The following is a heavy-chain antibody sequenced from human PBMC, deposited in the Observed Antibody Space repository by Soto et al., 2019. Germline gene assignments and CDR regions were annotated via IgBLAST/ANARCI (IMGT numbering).Heavy chain of an antibody. CDR1: GYTFTSYG. J-gene: IGHJ5*02. D-gene: IGHD6-19*01. Sequence: GASVKVSCKASGYTFTSYGISWVRQAPGQGLEWMGWISAYNGNTNYAQKLQGRVTMTADTSTSTAYMELRSLRSDDTAVYYCARDGKQWLAYNWFDPWGQGTLVTVSS. CDR2: ISAYNGNT. CDR3: ARDGKQWLAYNWFDP. V-gene: IGHV1-18*01.